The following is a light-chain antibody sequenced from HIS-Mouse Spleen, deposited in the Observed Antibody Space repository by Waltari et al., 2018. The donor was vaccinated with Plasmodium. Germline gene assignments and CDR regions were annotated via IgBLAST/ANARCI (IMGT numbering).Light chain of an antibody. CDR3: SSYAGSNNVV. V-gene: IGLV2-8*01. CDR2: EFS. Sequence: QSALTQPPSASGSPGQSVTISCTGTSSDVGGYNYVSWYQQHPGKAPKHMIYEFSKRPSGVPGRCSGSKAGNTASLTVSGLQAEDEADYYCSSYAGSNNVVFGGGTKLTVL. J-gene: IGLJ2*01. CDR1: SSDVGGYNY.